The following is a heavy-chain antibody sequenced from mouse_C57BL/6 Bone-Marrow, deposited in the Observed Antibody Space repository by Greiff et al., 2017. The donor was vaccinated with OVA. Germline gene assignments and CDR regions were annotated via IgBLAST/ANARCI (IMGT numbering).Heavy chain of an antibody. J-gene: IGHJ1*03. V-gene: IGHV1-82*01. CDR3: ARGAYYSINWYFDV. CDR2: IYPGDGDT. CDR1: GYAFSSSW. D-gene: IGHD2-5*01. Sequence: QVQLQQSGPELVKPGASVKISCKASGYAFSSSWMNWVKQRPGKGLEWIGRIYPGDGDTNYNGKFKGKATLTADKSSSTAYMQLSSLTSEDSAVYFCARGAYYSINWYFDVWGTGTTVTVSS.